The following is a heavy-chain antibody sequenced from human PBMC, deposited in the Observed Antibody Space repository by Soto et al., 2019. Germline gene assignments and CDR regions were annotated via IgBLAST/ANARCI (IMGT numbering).Heavy chain of an antibody. CDR3: ARGPYYDLIWNYYYMDV. CDR1: GGSISGHY. CDR2: IYYSGST. J-gene: IGHJ6*03. D-gene: IGHD3-16*01. V-gene: IGHV4-59*08. Sequence: QVQLQESGPGLVKPSETLSLSCNVSGGSISGHYWSWVRQTPGKGLEWIGYIYYSGSTNYNPSLKSRVTISVDTSKNHFSLRLNSVTAADTAVYYCARGPYYDLIWNYYYMDVWGKGTTVTVS.